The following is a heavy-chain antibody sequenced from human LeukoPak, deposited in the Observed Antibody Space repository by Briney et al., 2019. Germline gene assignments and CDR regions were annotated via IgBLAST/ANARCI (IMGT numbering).Heavy chain of an antibody. CDR1: KFTFNTYA. V-gene: IGHV3-30*04. CDR2: ISYDGSNT. J-gene: IGHJ4*02. Sequence: GGSLRLSCAASKFTFNTYAMHWVRQAPGKGLEWVSLISYDGSNTYYADSVRGRFTISRDNSKNTLFLQMNSLRGDDTAVYYCARAKYCNAGNCFLTDYWGQGMLVTVAS. CDR3: ARAKYCNAGNCFLTDY. D-gene: IGHD2/OR15-2a*01.